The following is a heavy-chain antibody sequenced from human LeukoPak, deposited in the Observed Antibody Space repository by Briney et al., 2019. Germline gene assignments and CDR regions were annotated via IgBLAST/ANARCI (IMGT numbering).Heavy chain of an antibody. Sequence: GGSVRLSCAASGFTFSSYAMSWVRQSPGKGLEWVSAISGSGGSTYYADSVKGRFTISRDNSKNTLYLQMNSLRAEDTAVYYCAKDSAYYYGSGSSFDYWGQGTLVTVSS. CDR1: GFTFSSYA. D-gene: IGHD3-10*01. CDR2: ISGSGGST. CDR3: AKDSAYYYGSGSSFDY. J-gene: IGHJ4*02. V-gene: IGHV3-23*01.